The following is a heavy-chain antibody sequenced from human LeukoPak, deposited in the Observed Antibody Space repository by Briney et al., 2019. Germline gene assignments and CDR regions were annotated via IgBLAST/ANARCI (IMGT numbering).Heavy chain of an antibody. Sequence: GESLKISCKGSGYSFTTYWIGWVRQMPGKGLECMGIIYPGDSDTRYSPSFQGQVTISADKSISTAYLQWSSLKASDTAMYYCARHEGYDILTGYYMFWGQGTLVTVSP. CDR3: ARHEGYDILTGYYMF. J-gene: IGHJ4*02. CDR2: IYPGDSDT. CDR1: GYSFTTYW. D-gene: IGHD3-9*01. V-gene: IGHV5-51*01.